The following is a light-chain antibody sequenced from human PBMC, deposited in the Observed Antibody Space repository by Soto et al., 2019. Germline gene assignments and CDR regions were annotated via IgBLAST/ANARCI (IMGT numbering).Light chain of an antibody. CDR3: LQHNSYPLT. V-gene: IGKV1-17*01. J-gene: IGKJ4*02. Sequence: DLQMTQSPSSLYASVGDRVTITCRASQGISNDLGWYQQKPGKAHKRLIYAASNLQSGVPSKFSRSGSGTEFTLTISSLQPEDFATYYCLQHNSYPLTCGGGPKVEIK. CDR2: AAS. CDR1: QGISND.